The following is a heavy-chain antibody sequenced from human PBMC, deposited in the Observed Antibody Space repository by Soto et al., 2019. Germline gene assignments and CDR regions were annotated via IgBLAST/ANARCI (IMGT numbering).Heavy chain of an antibody. V-gene: IGHV3-23*01. CDR2: LSSSGADI. CDR1: GFVFHTYA. CDR3: AKATISGYNRLPHDD. Sequence: EVQLLESGGALVQPGVSLRLSCAASGFVFHTYAMTWVRQAPGRGLEWVSTLSSSGADIYYADSVKGRFTISRDNSKNTLYLQMNSLRAEDTAVYYCAKATISGYNRLPHDDWGQGTLVTVSS. J-gene: IGHJ4*02. D-gene: IGHD5-12*01.